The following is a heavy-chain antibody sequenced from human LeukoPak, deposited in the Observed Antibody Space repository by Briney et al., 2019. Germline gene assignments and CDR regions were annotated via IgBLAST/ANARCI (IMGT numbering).Heavy chain of an antibody. Sequence: SETLSLTCTVSGGSIISYCWTWIRQPPGKGLEWIGYMRYSGSTKYNPSLKSRVTISADTSKNQFSLKLNSLTTADTAVYYCARVGTSTYPLDYWGQGTLVTVSS. CDR2: MRYSGST. CDR1: GGSIISYC. D-gene: IGHD2/OR15-2a*01. J-gene: IGHJ4*02. CDR3: ARVGTSTYPLDY. V-gene: IGHV4-59*01.